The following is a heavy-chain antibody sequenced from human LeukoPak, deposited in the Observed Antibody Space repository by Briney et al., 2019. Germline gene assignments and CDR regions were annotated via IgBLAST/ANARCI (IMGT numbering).Heavy chain of an antibody. Sequence: ASVKVSSKLSGYTLTELSMHWVRQAPGKGLEWMGGFDPEDGETIYAQKFQGRVTMTEDTCTDTAYMELSSLRSEDTAVYYCATSTLYYYDSSGDHTIDYWGQGTLVTVSS. V-gene: IGHV1-24*01. CDR2: FDPEDGET. J-gene: IGHJ4*02. CDR3: ATSTLYYYDSSGDHTIDY. CDR1: GYTLTELS. D-gene: IGHD3-22*01.